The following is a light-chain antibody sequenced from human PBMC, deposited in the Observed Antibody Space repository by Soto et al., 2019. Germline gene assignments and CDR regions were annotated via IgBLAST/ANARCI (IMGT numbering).Light chain of an antibody. Sequence: DIQMTQSPSTLSASVGDRVTITCRASQSISSWLAWYQQKPGKAPKLLTHDASILESGAPSRFSDSGSGADFTLTISSLQRDDVAAYYCQQYNSYSYTFGQGTKLEIK. CDR3: QQYNSYSYT. J-gene: IGKJ2*01. CDR2: DAS. V-gene: IGKV1-5*01. CDR1: QSISSW.